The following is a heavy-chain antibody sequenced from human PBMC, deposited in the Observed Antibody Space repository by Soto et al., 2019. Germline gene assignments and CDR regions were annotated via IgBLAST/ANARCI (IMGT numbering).Heavy chain of an antibody. CDR3: ARAWNYYGSGSYYNFDY. D-gene: IGHD3-10*01. CDR1: GGSFSGYY. Sequence: PSETLSLTCAVYGGSFSGYYWSWIRQPPGKGLEWIGEINHSGSTNYNPSLKSRVTISVDTSKNQFSLKLSSVTAADTAVYYCARAWNYYGSGSYYNFDYWGQGTLVTVSS. CDR2: INHSGST. J-gene: IGHJ4*02. V-gene: IGHV4-34*01.